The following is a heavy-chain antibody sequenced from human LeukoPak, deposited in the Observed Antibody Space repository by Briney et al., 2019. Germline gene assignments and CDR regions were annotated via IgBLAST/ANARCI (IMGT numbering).Heavy chain of an antibody. J-gene: IGHJ4*02. CDR3: VRDRNWGFDY. V-gene: IGHV3-48*02. CDR2: ISVTSSII. CDR1: GFIFSTYS. Sequence: VGSLRLSCAASGFIFSTYSMNWVRQAPGKGLEWVSYISVTSSIIKYADSVKGRFTISRDNAKNSLYLQVNSLRDDDTALYYCVRDRNWGFDYWGQGTLVTVSS. D-gene: IGHD7-27*01.